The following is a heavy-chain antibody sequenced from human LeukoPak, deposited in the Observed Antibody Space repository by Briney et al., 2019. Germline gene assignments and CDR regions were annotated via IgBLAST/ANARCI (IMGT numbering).Heavy chain of an antibody. J-gene: IGHJ4*02. D-gene: IGHD3-16*02. Sequence: GGSLRLSCAASGFTFSSYAMNWVRQAPGKGLEWVSSISSSSSYIYYADSVKGRFTISRDNAKNSLYLQMNSLRAEDTAVYYCARESHWGSYRPYDFDYWGQGTLVTVSS. CDR1: GFTFSSYA. V-gene: IGHV3-21*01. CDR2: ISSSSSYI. CDR3: ARESHWGSYRPYDFDY.